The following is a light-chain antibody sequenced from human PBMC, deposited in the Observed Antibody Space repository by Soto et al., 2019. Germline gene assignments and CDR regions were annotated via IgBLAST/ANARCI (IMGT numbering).Light chain of an antibody. Sequence: IVLTQSPGTLSLSPGERATLSFRASQSVSSSYLAWYQQKPGQAPRLLIYGASSRATGVPDRFSGSGSGTDFTLTISRLEPEDFAVYYCQQYGNSPRTFGQGTKVDIK. CDR3: QQYGNSPRT. CDR2: GAS. J-gene: IGKJ1*01. V-gene: IGKV3-20*01. CDR1: QSVSSSY.